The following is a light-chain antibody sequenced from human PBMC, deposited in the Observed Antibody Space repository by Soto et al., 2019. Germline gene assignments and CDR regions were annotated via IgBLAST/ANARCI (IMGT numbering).Light chain of an antibody. Sequence: IQLTQSPSSLSASVGVRVTITCRASQGISSYLAWYQQKPGKAPKLLIYAASTLQSGVPSRFSGSGSGTDFTLTISRLQPEDSAVYYCQQCGGSPLFSFGPGTKVDIK. V-gene: IGKV1-9*01. CDR2: AAS. J-gene: IGKJ3*01. CDR3: QQCGGSPLFS. CDR1: QGISSY.